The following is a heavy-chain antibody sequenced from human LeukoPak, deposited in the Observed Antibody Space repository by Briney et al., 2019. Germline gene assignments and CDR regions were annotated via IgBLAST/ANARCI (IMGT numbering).Heavy chain of an antibody. J-gene: IGHJ4*02. CDR2: INHSGST. CDR3: ARAHLSLSYSSGWYGSARGYYFDY. CDR1: GGSVSSGIYS. V-gene: IGHV4-61*01. D-gene: IGHD6-19*01. Sequence: PSETLSLTCTVSGGSVSSGIYSWSWIRQPPGKGLEWIGEINHSGSTNYNPSLKSRVTISVDTSKNQFSLKLSSVTAADTAVYYCARAHLSLSYSSGWYGSARGYYFDYWGQGTLVTVSS.